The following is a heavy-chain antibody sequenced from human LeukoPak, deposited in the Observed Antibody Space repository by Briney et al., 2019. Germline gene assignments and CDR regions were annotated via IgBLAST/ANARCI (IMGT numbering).Heavy chain of an antibody. J-gene: IGHJ4*02. CDR2: ISWNGVTT. CDR1: GFSFRGYT. D-gene: IGHD6-13*01. CDR3: AASDGEQQLAL. V-gene: IGHV3-43*01. Sequence: GGSVRLSCAASGFSFRGYTMHWLRQVPGKGLEWVSLISWNGVTTYYGDSAKGRFTISRDDSKNSLFLQMNSLRSEDTALYYCAASDGEQQLALWGQGTLVTVSS.